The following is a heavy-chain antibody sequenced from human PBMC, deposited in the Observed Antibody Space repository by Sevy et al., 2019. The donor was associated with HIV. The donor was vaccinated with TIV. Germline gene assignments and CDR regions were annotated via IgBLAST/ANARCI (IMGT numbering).Heavy chain of an antibody. CDR1: GGSISSYY. CDR2: IYYSGST. CDR3: AGAEGGLGYCSGGSCYSGEGFDY. D-gene: IGHD2-15*01. V-gene: IGHV4-59*01. J-gene: IGHJ4*02. Sequence: SETLSLTCTVSGGSISSYYWSWIRQPPGKGLEWIGYIYYSGSTNYNPSLKSRVTISVDTSKNQFSLKLSSVTAADTAVYYCAGAEGGLGYCSGGSCYSGEGFDYWGQGTLVTVSS.